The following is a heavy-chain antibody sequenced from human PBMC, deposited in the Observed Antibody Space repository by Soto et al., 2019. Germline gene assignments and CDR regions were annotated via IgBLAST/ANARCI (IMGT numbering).Heavy chain of an antibody. CDR3: AKSPSPLLWFGDLLSTLNPSFDY. Sequence: QVQLVESGGGVVQPGTSLRVSCAASGFIFSSYGMHWVRQAPGRGLEWVAALSNDGTNKYYADSVKGRFSISRDNSKNTLYLQMNSLRPEDTALYYCAKSPSPLLWFGDLLSTLNPSFDYWGQGTLVTVSS. CDR2: LSNDGTNK. V-gene: IGHV3-30*18. J-gene: IGHJ4*02. D-gene: IGHD3-10*01. CDR1: GFIFSSYG.